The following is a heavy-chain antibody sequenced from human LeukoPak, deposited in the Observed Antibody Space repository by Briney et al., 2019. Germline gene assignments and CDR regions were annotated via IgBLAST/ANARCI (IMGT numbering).Heavy chain of an antibody. CDR3: ARLPGINRVVVPAAILDY. V-gene: IGHV1-2*02. CDR1: GYTFTGYY. J-gene: IGHJ4*02. CDR2: INPNSGGT. D-gene: IGHD2-2*02. Sequence: GASVKVSCKASGYTFTGYYMHWVRQAPGQGLEWMGWINPNSGGTNYAQKFQGRVTMTRDTSISTAYMEMSRLRSDDTAVYYCARLPGINRVVVPAAILDYWGQGTLVTVSS.